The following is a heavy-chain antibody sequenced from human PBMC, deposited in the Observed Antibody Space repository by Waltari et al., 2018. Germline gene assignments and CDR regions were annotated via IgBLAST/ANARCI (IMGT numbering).Heavy chain of an antibody. J-gene: IGHJ1*01. CDR3: AKAPYQLPYLES. CDR1: GFIFRTYG. D-gene: IGHD2-2*01. V-gene: IGHV3-30*18. CDR2: VSYDRSNK. Sequence: QEQLVESGGGVVQPGKSLRLSCAGSGFIFRTYGMHWVRQAPGKGLEWVAVVSYDRSNKFYADSLKGRFTVSRDNSNNTLYLQMNRLTADDTAIYYCAKAPYQLPYLESWGRGTLVTVSS.